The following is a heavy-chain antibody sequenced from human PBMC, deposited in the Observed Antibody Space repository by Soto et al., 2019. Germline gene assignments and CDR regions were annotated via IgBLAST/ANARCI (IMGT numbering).Heavy chain of an antibody. CDR2: INPNSGGT. D-gene: IGHD3-3*01. J-gene: IGHJ4*02. Sequence: ASVKVSCKASGYTFTGYYMHWVRQAPGQGLEWMGWINPNSGGTNYAQKFQGWVTMTRDTSISTAYMELSRLRSDDTAVYYCARDGRRYYDFWSGYRDYWGQGTLVTVSS. V-gene: IGHV1-2*04. CDR1: GYTFTGYY. CDR3: ARDGRRYYDFWSGYRDY.